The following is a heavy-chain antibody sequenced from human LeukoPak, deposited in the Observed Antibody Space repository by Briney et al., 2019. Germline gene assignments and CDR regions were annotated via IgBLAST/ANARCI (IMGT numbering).Heavy chain of an antibody. D-gene: IGHD6-19*01. V-gene: IGHV4-59*01. CDR2: IYYTGST. Sequence: PSGTLSLTCAVSGGSTSPYYWIGIRQPPGRGLEWIGYIYYTGSTNYNPSLRSRVTISVDTSKNQFSLKVTSVTAADMAVYYCAIEAGGGHSSGRNWFDPWGQGTLVTVSS. J-gene: IGHJ5*02. CDR3: AIEAGGGHSSGRNWFDP. CDR1: GGSTSPYY.